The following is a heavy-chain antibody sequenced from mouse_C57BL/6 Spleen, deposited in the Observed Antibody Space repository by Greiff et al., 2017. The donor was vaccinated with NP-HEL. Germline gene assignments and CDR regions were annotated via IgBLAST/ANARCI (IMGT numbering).Heavy chain of an antibody. CDR1: GYAFSSSW. J-gene: IGHJ2*01. CDR2: IYPGDGDT. Sequence: VQLQQSGPELVKPGASVKISCKASGYAFSSSWMNWVKQRPGKGLEWIGRIYPGDGDTNYNGKFKGKATLTADKSSSTAYMQLSSLTSEDSAVYCCATTYYGNQYYFDDWGQGTTLTVSS. V-gene: IGHV1-82*01. CDR3: ATTYYGNQYYFDD. D-gene: IGHD2-10*01.